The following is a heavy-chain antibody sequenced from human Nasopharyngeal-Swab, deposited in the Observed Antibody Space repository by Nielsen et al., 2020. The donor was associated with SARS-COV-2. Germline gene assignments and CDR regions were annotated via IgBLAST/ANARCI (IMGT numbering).Heavy chain of an antibody. J-gene: IGHJ4*02. V-gene: IGHV5-10-1*01. CDR1: GYSFTSYW. D-gene: IGHD2-15*01. CDR3: ARVGRYCSGGSCYSGY. Sequence: GESLKISCKGSGYSFTSYWISWVRQVPGKGLEWMGRIDPSDSYTNYSPSFQGHVTISADKSISTAYLQWSSLKASDTAMYYCARVGRYCSGGSCYSGYWGQGTLVTVSS. CDR2: IDPSDSYT.